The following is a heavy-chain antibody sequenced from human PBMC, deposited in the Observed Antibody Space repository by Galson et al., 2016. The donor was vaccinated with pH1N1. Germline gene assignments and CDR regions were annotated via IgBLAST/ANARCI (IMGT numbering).Heavy chain of an antibody. J-gene: IGHJ4*02. CDR3: STEDYYTSLY. V-gene: IGHV3-7*01. Sequence: SLRLSCAASGFIFSDYWMSWVRQAPGKGLEWVAKINQDGSRKYYVDSMKGRCTISRDNDENSLSLQMNSLRVEDTALYYCSTEDYYTSLYWGQGILVTVSS. CDR1: GFIFSDYW. CDR2: INQDGSRK. D-gene: IGHD1-26*01.